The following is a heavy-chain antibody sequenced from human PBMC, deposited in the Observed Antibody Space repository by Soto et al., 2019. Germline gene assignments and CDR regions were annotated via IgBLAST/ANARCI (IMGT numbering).Heavy chain of an antibody. CDR2: INDVNGNT. J-gene: IGHJ6*02. CDR1: GYTFTSYA. V-gene: IGHV1-3*01. D-gene: IGHD3-16*01. CDR3: ARGGLALMDV. Sequence: QVQLVQSGADVKKPWASVKVSCKASGYTFTSYAMQWVRQEPVQMRECMGWINDVNGNTKYSQKFQGRVTITRDTSARTAYMELSSQRSGATAVYYCARGGLALMDVWGQGTTVTISS.